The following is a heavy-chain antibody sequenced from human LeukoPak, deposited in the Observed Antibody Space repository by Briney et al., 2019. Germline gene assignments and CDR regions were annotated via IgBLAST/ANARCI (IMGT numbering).Heavy chain of an antibody. CDR3: AIAHDCSGYLPPLFPNFFDY. J-gene: IGHJ4*02. CDR1: GYTFTGYY. V-gene: IGHV1-18*04. CDR2: ISAYNGHT. D-gene: IGHD3-22*01. Sequence: ASVKVSCKASGYTFTGYYMHWVRQAPGQGLGWMGWISAYNGHTNYAQKLQGRVTLTTDTSTSTAYMELRSLRSDDSAVFYCAIAHDCSGYLPPLFPNFFDYWGQGTQVTVSS.